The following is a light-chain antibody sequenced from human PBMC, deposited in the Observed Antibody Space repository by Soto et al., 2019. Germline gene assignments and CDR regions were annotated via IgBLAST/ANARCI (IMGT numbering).Light chain of an antibody. V-gene: IGLV2-11*01. Sequence: QSVLTQPRSVSGSPGPSVTISCTGTSSDVGGYNYVSWYQQHPGKAPKLMIYDVSKRPSGVPDRFSGSKSGNTASLTISGLQAEDETDYYCCSYAGSYTFVFGGGTKLTVL. J-gene: IGLJ2*01. CDR2: DVS. CDR3: CSYAGSYTFV. CDR1: SSDVGGYNY.